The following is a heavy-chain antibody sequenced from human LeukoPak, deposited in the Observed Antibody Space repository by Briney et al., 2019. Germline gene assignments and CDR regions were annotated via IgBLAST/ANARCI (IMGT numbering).Heavy chain of an antibody. V-gene: IGHV3-30*02. Sequence: GGSLRLSCAASGFIFNNYGMHWVRQAPGKGLEWVAFIRYNGNNQYYADSVKGRFTISRDNSKNTLYLQMNSLTGDDTPVYYCAKDSAFYYIDVWGKGTTVIISS. CDR1: GFIFNNYG. CDR3: AKDSAFYYIDV. D-gene: IGHD3-10*01. CDR2: IRYNGNNQ. J-gene: IGHJ6*03.